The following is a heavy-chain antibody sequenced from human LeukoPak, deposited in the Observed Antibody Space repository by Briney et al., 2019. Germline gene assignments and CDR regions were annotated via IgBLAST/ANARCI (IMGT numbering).Heavy chain of an antibody. CDR1: GFTFSDYY. CDR3: ARNRITPGIAAVLDY. Sequence: PGGSLRLSCAASGFTFSDYYMSWIRQAPGKGLEWVSYISSSASTIYYADSVKGRFTISRDNAKNSLYLQMNSLRAEDTAVYYCARNRITPGIAAVLDYWGQGTLVTVSS. J-gene: IGHJ4*02. V-gene: IGHV3-11*04. D-gene: IGHD6-13*01. CDR2: ISSSASTI.